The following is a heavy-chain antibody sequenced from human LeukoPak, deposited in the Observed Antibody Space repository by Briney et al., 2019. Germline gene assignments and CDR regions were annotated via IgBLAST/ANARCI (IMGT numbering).Heavy chain of an antibody. Sequence: SETLSLTCTVSGGSISSYYWSWIRQPPGKGLEWIGYIYYSGSTNYNPSLKSRVTISVDTSNNQFSLKLSSVTAADTAVYYCARQYSSSWYPHYYGMDVWGQGTTVTVSS. D-gene: IGHD6-13*01. J-gene: IGHJ6*02. V-gene: IGHV4-59*08. CDR3: ARQYSSSWYPHYYGMDV. CDR1: GGSISSYY. CDR2: IYYSGST.